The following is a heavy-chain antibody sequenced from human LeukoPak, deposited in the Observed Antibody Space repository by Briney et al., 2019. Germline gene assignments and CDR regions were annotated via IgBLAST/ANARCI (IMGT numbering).Heavy chain of an antibody. Sequence: PSETLSLTCTVSGGSISSYYWSWIRQPPGKGLEWIGYIYYSGSTNYSPSLKSRVTISVDTSKNQFSLKLSSVTAADTAVYYCARLYGGYFDYWGQGTLVTVSS. V-gene: IGHV4-59*08. CDR2: IYYSGST. CDR3: ARLYGGYFDY. D-gene: IGHD4-23*01. J-gene: IGHJ4*02. CDR1: GGSISSYY.